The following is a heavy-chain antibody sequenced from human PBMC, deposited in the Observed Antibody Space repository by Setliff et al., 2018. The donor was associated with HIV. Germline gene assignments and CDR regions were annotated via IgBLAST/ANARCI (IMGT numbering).Heavy chain of an antibody. V-gene: IGHV4-4*08. Sequence: SETLSLTCTVSGGSMNENHWSWIRQSPGKGLEWIAYIHTSGSTYFNPSFVSRVTISIDSSENQFSLKLRSLTAADTAVYFCARTGYAFDLRGPGTMVTVSS. CDR3: ARTGYAFDL. CDR1: GGSMNENH. J-gene: IGHJ3*01. CDR2: IHTSGST.